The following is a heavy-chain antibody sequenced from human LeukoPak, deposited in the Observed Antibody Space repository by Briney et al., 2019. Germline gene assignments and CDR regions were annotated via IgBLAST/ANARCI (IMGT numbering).Heavy chain of an antibody. V-gene: IGHV5-51*01. D-gene: IGHD2-15*01. CDR2: IYPGDSDT. CDR1: GYIFISYW. CDR3: AKNGDRGAYCTGGTCYPYFYYYMDV. Sequence: GESLKISCKGSGYIFISYWIGWVRQMPGKGLEWMGIIYPGDSDTRYSPSFQGQVTISVDKSISTAYLQWSSLKASDSAIYYCAKNGDRGAYCTGGTCYPYFYYYMDVWGKGTTVTI. J-gene: IGHJ6*03.